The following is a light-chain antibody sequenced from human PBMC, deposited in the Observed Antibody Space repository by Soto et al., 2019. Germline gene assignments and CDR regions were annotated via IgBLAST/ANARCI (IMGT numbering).Light chain of an antibody. CDR2: GAS. CDR3: QQYDNWPT. Sequence: EIVMTQSPVTLSVSPGERVTLSCRASQSVSSNLAWYQQKPGQAPRLLFYGASTRATGLPARFSGSGSGTECTLTTSSLQSEDFAVDYCQQYDNWPTFGQGTRLEIK. CDR1: QSVSSN. J-gene: IGKJ5*01. V-gene: IGKV3-15*01.